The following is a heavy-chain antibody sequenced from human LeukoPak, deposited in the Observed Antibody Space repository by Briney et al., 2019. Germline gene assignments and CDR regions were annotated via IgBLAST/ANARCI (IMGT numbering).Heavy chain of an antibody. D-gene: IGHD3-10*01. V-gene: IGHV3-30*04. Sequence: GGSLRLFCAASGFTFSRYAMHWVRQAPGKGLEWVAAISYDGSEKYYADSVKGRFTISRDNSKNTLYLQMNSLRAEDTAVYYCARVYYGSGSYSFDYWGQGTLVTVSS. CDR3: ARVYYGSGSYSFDY. J-gene: IGHJ4*02. CDR1: GFTFSRYA. CDR2: ISYDGSEK.